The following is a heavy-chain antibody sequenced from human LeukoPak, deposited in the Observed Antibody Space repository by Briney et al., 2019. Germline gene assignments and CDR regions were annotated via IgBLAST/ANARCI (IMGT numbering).Heavy chain of an antibody. CDR1: GYSFTSYW. CDR2: IYPGDSDT. V-gene: IGHV5-51*01. Sequence: GESLKISCNGSGYSFTSYWNGWVRQMPGKGLEWMGIIYPGDSDTRYSLSFQGHVTISADKSISTAYLQWSSLKASDTAMYYCATLGGQYCSSTSCYQSDYWGQGTLVTVSS. D-gene: IGHD2-2*01. CDR3: ATLGGQYCSSTSCYQSDY. J-gene: IGHJ4*02.